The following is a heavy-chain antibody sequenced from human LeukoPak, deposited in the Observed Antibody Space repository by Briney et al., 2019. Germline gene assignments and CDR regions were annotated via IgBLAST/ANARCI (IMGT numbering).Heavy chain of an antibody. D-gene: IGHD4-11*01. CDR1: GGSISSYY. Sequence: SETLSLTCTDSGGSISSYYWSWIRQPPGKGLEWIGYIYYSGSTNYDPSLKSRVTISVDTSKNQFSLKLSSVTAADTAVYYCARWYSNFAFDYWGQGTLVTVSS. J-gene: IGHJ4*02. CDR2: IYYSGST. V-gene: IGHV4-59*01. CDR3: ARWYSNFAFDY.